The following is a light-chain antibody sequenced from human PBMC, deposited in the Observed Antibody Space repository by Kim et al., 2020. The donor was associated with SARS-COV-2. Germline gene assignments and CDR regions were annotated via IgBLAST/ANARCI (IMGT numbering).Light chain of an antibody. Sequence: PGKSVTLSCRASQSVNSNLAWYQQRPGQAPRFLIAGAFTRATGVPARFSGGGSGTEFTLTINSLQSEDFAIYYCQQYNDWPLTFGGGTKVDIK. CDR1: QSVNSN. CDR2: GAF. CDR3: QQYNDWPLT. V-gene: IGKV3-15*01. J-gene: IGKJ4*01.